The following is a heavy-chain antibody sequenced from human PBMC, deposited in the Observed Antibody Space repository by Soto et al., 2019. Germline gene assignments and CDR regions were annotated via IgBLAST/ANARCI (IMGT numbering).Heavy chain of an antibody. J-gene: IGHJ6*02. CDR1: GGSISSSNW. CDR2: IYHSGST. CDR3: ARVVVTGGDYYYYGMDV. D-gene: IGHD1-20*01. V-gene: IGHV4-4*02. Sequence: QVQLQESGPGLVKPSGTLSLTCAVSGGSISSSNWWSWVRQPPRKGQDWIGEIYHSGSTNYNPSLKCRVTISVDKSKDRFSLKVSSVDAADTAVYFWARVVVTGGDYYYYGMDVWGQGTTVTVSS.